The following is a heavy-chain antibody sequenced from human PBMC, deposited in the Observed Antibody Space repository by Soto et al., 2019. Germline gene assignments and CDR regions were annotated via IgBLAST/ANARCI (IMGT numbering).Heavy chain of an antibody. CDR1: GGSISSYY. V-gene: IGHV4-59*08. J-gene: IGHJ4*02. CDR2: IYYSGST. Sequence: QVQLQESGPGLVKPSATLSLTCTVSGGSISSYYWSWIRQPPGKGLEWIGYIYYSGSTNYNPSLKSRVTIAVDTSKNKCSLKLSSVTAADTAVYYCARRYGAWFDDWGQGTLVTVSS. D-gene: IGHD5-18*01. CDR3: ARRYGAWFDD.